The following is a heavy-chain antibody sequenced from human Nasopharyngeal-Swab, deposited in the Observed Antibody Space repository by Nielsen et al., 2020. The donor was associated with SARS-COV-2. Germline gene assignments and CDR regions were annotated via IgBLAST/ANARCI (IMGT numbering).Heavy chain of an antibody. D-gene: IGHD3-10*01. V-gene: IGHV4-39*01. CDR1: GGSISSSSYY. CDR3: AISRPNYYGSGSLFDY. CDR2: IYYSGST. Sequence: SETLSLTCTVSGGSISSSSYYWGWIRQPPGKGLEWIGSIYYSGSTYYNPSLKSRVTISVDTSKNQFSLKLSSVTAADTAVYYCAISRPNYYGSGSLFDYWGQGTLGTVSS. J-gene: IGHJ4*02.